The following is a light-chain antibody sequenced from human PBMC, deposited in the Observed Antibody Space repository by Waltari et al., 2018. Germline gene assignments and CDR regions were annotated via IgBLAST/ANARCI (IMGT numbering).Light chain of an antibody. CDR1: QGISSY. Sequence: AIRMTQSPSSLSASTGDRVTIACRASQGISSYLAWYQQKPGTAPKLLIYGASSLQSGGPSRFSGSGSGSDFTLTINCLQSEDFATYYCQQYYSYPRTFGQGTKVEIK. V-gene: IGKV1-8*01. J-gene: IGKJ1*01. CDR2: GAS. CDR3: QQYYSYPRT.